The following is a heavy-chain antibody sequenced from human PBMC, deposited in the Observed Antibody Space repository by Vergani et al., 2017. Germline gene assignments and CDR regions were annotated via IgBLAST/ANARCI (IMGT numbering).Heavy chain of an antibody. CDR2: IYTSGST. V-gene: IGHV4-4*07. CDR3: AIVSPAAPREDDYCMDV. D-gene: IGHD2-2*01. Sequence: QVQLQESGPGLVKPSETLSLTCTVSGGSISSYYWSWIRQPAGKGLEWIGRIYTSGSTNYNPSLKSRVTMSVDTSKNQFSLKLSSLTAADTAVDYCAIVSPAAPREDDYCMDVWGKGTTVTVSS. CDR1: GGSISSYY. J-gene: IGHJ6*03.